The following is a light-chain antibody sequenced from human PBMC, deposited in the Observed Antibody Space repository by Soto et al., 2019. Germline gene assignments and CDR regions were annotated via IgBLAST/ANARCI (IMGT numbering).Light chain of an antibody. Sequence: EVVMTQSPATLSVDTGERDTLSGRSSQSVRNNLTWYQQQPGQATRIIIYDKYTRATGIKDRFSGSGSDTEFTLTIRSLQSEDFAVYYCQHYNNWQLTLGRVNQVDIK. CDR3: QHYNNWQLT. V-gene: IGKV3-15*01. CDR2: DKY. J-gene: IGKJ4*01. CDR1: QSVRNN.